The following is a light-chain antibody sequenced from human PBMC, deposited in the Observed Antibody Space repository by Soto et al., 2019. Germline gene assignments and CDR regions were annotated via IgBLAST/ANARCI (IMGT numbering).Light chain of an antibody. Sequence: IMLTQSPGTLSLSPGERATLSCRASQSVTNSYLAWFQQKPGQAPMLLIFGALSRATGIPDRFSGSGSGTDFTLTISRLEPEDFAVYYCQQYATSPWTFGQGTKVDIK. V-gene: IGKV3-20*01. CDR1: QSVTNSY. CDR2: GAL. J-gene: IGKJ1*01. CDR3: QQYATSPWT.